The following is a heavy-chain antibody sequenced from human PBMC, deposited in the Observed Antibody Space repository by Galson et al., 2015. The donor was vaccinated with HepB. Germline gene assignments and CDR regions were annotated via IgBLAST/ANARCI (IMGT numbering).Heavy chain of an antibody. V-gene: IGHV1-2*02. Sequence: SVKVSCKASGYTFTGYYMHWVRQAPGQGLEWMGWFNPNSGGTNYAQKFQGRVTMTRDTSISTAYMALSMLRSDDTAVDYCARGFYRDCMVDYWGQGTLVTASS. CDR2: FNPNSGGT. J-gene: IGHJ4*02. D-gene: IGHD4-17*01. CDR1: GYTFTGYY. CDR3: ARGFYRDCMVDY.